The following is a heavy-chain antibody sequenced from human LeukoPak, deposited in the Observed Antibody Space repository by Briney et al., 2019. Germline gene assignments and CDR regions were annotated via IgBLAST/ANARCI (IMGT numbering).Heavy chain of an antibody. D-gene: IGHD1-26*01. CDR2: ISSSSSYI. CDR3: ARGSSSGSYCPY. V-gene: IGHV3-21*01. J-gene: IGHJ4*02. CDR1: GFTSSSYS. Sequence: GGSLRLSCAASGFTSSSYSMNWVRQAPGKGLEWVSSISSSSSYIYYADSVKGRFTISRDNAKNSLYLQMNSLRAEDTAVYYCARGSSSGSYCPYWGQGTLVTVSS.